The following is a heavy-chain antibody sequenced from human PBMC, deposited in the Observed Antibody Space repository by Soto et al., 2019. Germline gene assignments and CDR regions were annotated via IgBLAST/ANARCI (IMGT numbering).Heavy chain of an antibody. CDR2: FDPEDGET. J-gene: IGHJ6*03. CDR3: ARVRQLVGYFYYYMDV. CDR1: GYTLTELS. Sequence: SVKVSCKVSGYTLTELSMHWVRQAHGKGLEWMGGFDPEDGETIYAQKFQGRVTMTEDTSTDTAYMELRGLRSDDTAVYYCARVRQLVGYFYYYMDVWGKGTTVTVSS. D-gene: IGHD6-6*01. V-gene: IGHV1-24*01.